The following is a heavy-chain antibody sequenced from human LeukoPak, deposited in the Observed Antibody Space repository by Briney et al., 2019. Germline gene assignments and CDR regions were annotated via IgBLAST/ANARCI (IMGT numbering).Heavy chain of an antibody. J-gene: IGHJ4*02. CDR1: GFTFSSYE. CDR2: ISSSGSTI. V-gene: IGHV3-48*03. Sequence: GGSLRLSCAASGFTFSSYEMNWVRQAPGKGLEWVSYISSSGSTIYYADSVKGRFTISGDNAKNSLYLQMNSLRAEDTAVYYCARDRLLWFGELLVQYYFDYWGQGTLVTVSS. CDR3: ARDRLLWFGELLVQYYFDY. D-gene: IGHD3-10*01.